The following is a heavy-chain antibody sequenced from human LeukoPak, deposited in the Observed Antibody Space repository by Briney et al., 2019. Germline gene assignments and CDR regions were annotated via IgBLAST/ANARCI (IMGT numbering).Heavy chain of an antibody. Sequence: GGSLRLSCAASGFIFDRYGMTWVRQAPGEGLKWVSSISDSGSRTYYADSVKGRFTISRDNSKNTLYLQMNSLRAEDTAVYYCARSPQNYVWGSYRPLGMDVWGQGTTVTVSS. CDR3: ARSPQNYVWGSYRPLGMDV. CDR1: GFIFDRYG. CDR2: ISDSGSRT. J-gene: IGHJ6*02. V-gene: IGHV3-23*01. D-gene: IGHD3-16*02.